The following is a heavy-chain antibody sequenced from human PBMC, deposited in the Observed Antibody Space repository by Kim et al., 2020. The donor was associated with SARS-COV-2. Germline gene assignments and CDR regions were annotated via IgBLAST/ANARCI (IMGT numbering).Heavy chain of an antibody. V-gene: IGHV1-24*01. CDR3: ATSTTVTTSGWFDH. D-gene: IGHD4-17*01. CDR2: FDPEDGET. J-gene: IGHJ5*02. Sequence: ASVKVSCKVSGYTLTELSMHWVRQAPGKGLEWMGGFDPEDGETIYSQKLQGRVTMTEETSTDTAYMELSSLRSEDTAVYYCATSTTVTTSGWFDHWGQGTLVTVSS. CDR1: GYTLTELS.